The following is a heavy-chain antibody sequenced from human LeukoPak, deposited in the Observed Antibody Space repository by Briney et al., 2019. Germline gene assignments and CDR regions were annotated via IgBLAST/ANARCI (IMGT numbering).Heavy chain of an antibody. CDR3: ARGQVVEKATILNF. CDR2: IDHSGST. V-gene: IGHV4-34*01. CDR1: GGSLSGYY. Sequence: PSETLSLTCAVYGGSLSGYYWSWIRQSPGKGLEWIGEIDHSGSTNYNPSLKSRVTISVDTSKNQFSLKLSSVTAADTAVYYCARGQVVEKATILNFWGQGTLVTVSS. D-gene: IGHD5-12*01. J-gene: IGHJ4*02.